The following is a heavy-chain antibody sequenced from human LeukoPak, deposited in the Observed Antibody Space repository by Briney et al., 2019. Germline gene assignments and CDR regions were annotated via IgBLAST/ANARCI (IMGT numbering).Heavy chain of an antibody. V-gene: IGHV1-8*01. J-gene: IGHJ4*02. CDR1: GYTFTSYD. CDR2: MYPNSGNT. CDR3: ARGRRMITFGGVIVIGTQDFDY. D-gene: IGHD3-16*02. Sequence: GASVKVSCKASGYTFTSYDINWVRQATGQGLEWMGWMYPNSGNTGYAQKFQGRVTMTRNTSISTAYMELSSLRSEDTAVYYCARGRRMITFGGVIVIGTQDFDYWGQGTLVTVSS.